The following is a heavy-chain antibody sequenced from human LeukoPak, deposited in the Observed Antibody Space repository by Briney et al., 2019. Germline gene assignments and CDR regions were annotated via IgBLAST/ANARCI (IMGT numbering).Heavy chain of an antibody. CDR1: GFTFTSYT. CDR3: ARTYYYDSSDYYYRHFDY. CDR2: ISRSSSHI. D-gene: IGHD3-22*01. V-gene: IGHV3-21*01. Sequence: KAGGSLRLSCAASGFTFTSYTMNWVRQTPGKGLEWVACISRSSSHIYYADSMKGRFTISRDNAKNSLYLQMNSLSAEDTAVYYCARTYYYDSSDYYYRHFDYWGQGTLVTVSS. J-gene: IGHJ4*02.